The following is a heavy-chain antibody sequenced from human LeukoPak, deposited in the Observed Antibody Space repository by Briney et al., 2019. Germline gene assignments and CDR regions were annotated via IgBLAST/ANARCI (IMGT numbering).Heavy chain of an antibody. D-gene: IGHD2-15*01. J-gene: IGHJ4*02. Sequence: KPGGSLRLSCAASGFTFSDYYMSWIRQALGKGLEWVSYTSSSVSYTNYADSVKGRFTVSRDNAKNSLYLQMNSLRAEDSAVYYCVRWSCSGGSCYSFDYWGQGTLVTVSS. CDR1: GFTFSDYY. CDR2: TSSSVSYT. CDR3: VRWSCSGGSCYSFDY. V-gene: IGHV3-11*03.